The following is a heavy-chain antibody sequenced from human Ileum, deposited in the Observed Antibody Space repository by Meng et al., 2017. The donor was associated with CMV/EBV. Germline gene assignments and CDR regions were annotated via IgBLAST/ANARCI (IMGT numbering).Heavy chain of an antibody. D-gene: IGHD3/OR15-3a*01. CDR2: IKSRSDGAKT. V-gene: IGHV3-15*05. J-gene: IGHJ6*02. CDR3: ATSGLNYYGIDV. CDR1: GFTFSSYA. Sequence: GGSLRLSCAASGFTFSSYAMTWVRQAPGKGLYWLGRIKSRSDGAKTDYPAPLKGRVTISRDDSRNTLYLEMTALTTEDTGVYYCATSGLNYYGIDVWGQGTTVTVSS.